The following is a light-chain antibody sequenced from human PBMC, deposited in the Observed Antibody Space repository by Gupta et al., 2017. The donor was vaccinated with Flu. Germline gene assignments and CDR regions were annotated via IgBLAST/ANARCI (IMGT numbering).Light chain of an antibody. J-gene: IGLJ1*01. CDR2: EDG. CDR3: SSCERRNNDEV. Sequence: SALTQRPSESGPPGQSVTSSCSGISSDIISYNYVSWYQQHPGTAPKLMIYEDGKRPSGVPDRFSGSKSGNTASLAISGLQAEDEADYYCSSCERRNNDEVFGPGTKLSVL. V-gene: IGLV2-8*01. CDR1: SSDIISYNY.